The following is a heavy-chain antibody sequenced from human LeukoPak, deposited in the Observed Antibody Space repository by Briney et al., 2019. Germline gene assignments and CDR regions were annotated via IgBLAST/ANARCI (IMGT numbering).Heavy chain of an antibody. D-gene: IGHD4/OR15-4a*01. CDR2: IKPDGNEK. CDR1: GFTFNNHW. J-gene: IGHJ4*02. CDR3: AAPPNYRYFDY. V-gene: IGHV3-7*01. Sequence: GGCLSLSCAASGFTFNNHWMTWGRQAPGKGLEWVANIKPDGNEKYYVDSVKGRFAISRDNAKNSLYLQMNSLRVEDTAVYYCAAPPNYRYFDYWGQGALVTVSS.